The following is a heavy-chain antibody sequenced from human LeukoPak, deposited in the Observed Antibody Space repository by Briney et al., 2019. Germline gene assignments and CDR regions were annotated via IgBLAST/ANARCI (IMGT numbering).Heavy chain of an antibody. D-gene: IGHD6-13*01. V-gene: IGHV3-23*01. CDR1: GFTFSHYS. CDR2: ISGSGGST. J-gene: IGHJ2*01. CDR3: AKEGGSSHGYWYFDL. Sequence: GGSLRLSCAASGFTFSHYSMNWVRQAPGKGLEWVSAISGSGGSTYYADSVKGRFTISRDNSKNTLYLQMNSLRAEDTAVYYCAKEGGSSHGYWYFDLWGRGTLVTVSS.